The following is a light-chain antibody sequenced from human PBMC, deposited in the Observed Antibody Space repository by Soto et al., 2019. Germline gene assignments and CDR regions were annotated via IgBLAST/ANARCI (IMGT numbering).Light chain of an antibody. CDR1: SSDVGASNY. J-gene: IGLJ1*01. CDR2: DVS. CDR3: ASYTISSTPLYV. V-gene: IGLV2-14*01. Sequence: QPVLTQPASVSGSPGQSITMSCTGTSSDVGASNYVSWYQQYPGMAPKLMIYDVSNRPSGVSNRFSGSKSGNTASLTISGLQAEDEADYYCASYTISSTPLYVFGTGTKVTVL.